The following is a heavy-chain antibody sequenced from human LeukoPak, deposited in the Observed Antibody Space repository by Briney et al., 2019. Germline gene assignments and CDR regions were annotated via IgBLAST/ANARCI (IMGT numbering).Heavy chain of an antibody. Sequence: SQTLSLTCTVSGVSISSGGYYWRWIRQHPGKGLEWIGYIYYSGSTYYNPSLKSRVTISVDTSKNQFSLKLSSVTAADTAVYYCAREVYQLLLENWFDPWGQGTLVTVSS. J-gene: IGHJ5*02. D-gene: IGHD2-2*01. V-gene: IGHV4-31*03. CDR2: IYYSGST. CDR3: AREVYQLLLENWFDP. CDR1: GVSISSGGYY.